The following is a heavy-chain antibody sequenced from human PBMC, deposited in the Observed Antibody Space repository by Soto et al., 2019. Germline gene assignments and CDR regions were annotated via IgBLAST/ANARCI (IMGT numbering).Heavy chain of an antibody. V-gene: IGHV4-31*03. CDR1: GGSISSGGYY. D-gene: IGHD3-3*01. CDR3: ASVGERVTIFGVVQKYYFDY. Sequence: QVQLQESGPGLVKPSQTLSLTCTVSGGSISSGGYYWSWIRQHPGKGLEWIGYIYYSGSTYYNPSLKSRVTISVDTSKNQFSLKLSSVTAADTAVYYCASVGERVTIFGVVQKYYFDYWGQGTLVTVSS. CDR2: IYYSGST. J-gene: IGHJ4*02.